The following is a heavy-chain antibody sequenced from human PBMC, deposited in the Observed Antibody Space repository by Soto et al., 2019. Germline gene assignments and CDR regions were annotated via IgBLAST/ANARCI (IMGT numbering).Heavy chain of an antibody. V-gene: IGHV3-53*01. Sequence: GGSLRLSCAVSGFTVSNNYMSWVRQAPGKGLEGVSVIYSGGYTAYGDSVKGRFTISRDNSKNTLYLQMNSLRAEDTAVYYCARDLSMLAGGYFDYWGQGTLVTVSS. D-gene: IGHD2-8*01. J-gene: IGHJ4*02. CDR1: GFTVSNNY. CDR3: ARDLSMLAGGYFDY. CDR2: IYSGGYT.